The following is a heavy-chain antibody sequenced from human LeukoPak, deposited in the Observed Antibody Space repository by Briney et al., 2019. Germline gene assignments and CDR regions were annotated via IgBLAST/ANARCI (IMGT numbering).Heavy chain of an antibody. V-gene: IGHV3-7*01. D-gene: IGHD5-12*01. CDR3: ARDAGNSGYDLLDY. CDR2: IKQDGSEK. CDR1: GFTFSIYW. J-gene: IGHJ4*02. Sequence: GGSLRLSCAASGFTFSIYWMTWVRQAPGKGLEWLANIKQDGSEKNYVDSVKGRFTISRDNAKNSLYLQMDSLRAEDTAVYYCARDAGNSGYDLLDYWGQGTLVTV.